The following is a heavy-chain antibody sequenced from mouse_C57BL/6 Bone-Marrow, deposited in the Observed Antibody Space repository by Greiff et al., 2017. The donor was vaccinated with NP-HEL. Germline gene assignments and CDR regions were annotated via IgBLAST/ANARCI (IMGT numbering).Heavy chain of an antibody. V-gene: IGHV1-81*01. CDR2: IYPRSGNT. D-gene: IGHD2-3*01. J-gene: IGHJ1*03. Sequence: VQLVESGAELARPGASVKLSCKASGYTFTSYGISWVKQRTGQGLEWIGEIYPRSGNTYYNEKFKGKATLTADKSSSTAYMELRSLTSEDSAVYSCAREDGSWYFDVWGTGTTVTVSS. CDR3: AREDGSWYFDV. CDR1: GYTFTSYG.